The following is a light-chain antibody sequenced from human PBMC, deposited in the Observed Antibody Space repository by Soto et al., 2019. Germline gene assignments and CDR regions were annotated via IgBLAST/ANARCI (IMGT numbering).Light chain of an antibody. CDR3: QQSYITPYT. CDR1: QSISDY. Sequence: DIQMTQSPSSLTASVGDSVIITCRASQSISDYLNWFQQRPGKAPNLLIFGASTLQSGVPSRFSGSGSGSDFTLTISSLQPGDFATYYCQQSYITPYTFGQGTKLEIK. V-gene: IGKV1-39*01. CDR2: GAS. J-gene: IGKJ2*01.